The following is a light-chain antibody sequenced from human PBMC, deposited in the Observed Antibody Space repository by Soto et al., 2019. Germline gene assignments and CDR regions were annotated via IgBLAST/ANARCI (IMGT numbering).Light chain of an antibody. Sequence: QSALTQPASVSGSPGQSITISCTGTSSDVGGYNYVSWYQQHPGKAPKLMIYDVSNRPSGVSNRFSGSKSGNTASLTISGFQAEDEDDYYCSSYSSSSTGVFGGGTKLTVL. CDR2: DVS. CDR1: SSDVGGYNY. V-gene: IGLV2-14*01. CDR3: SSYSSSSTGV. J-gene: IGLJ3*02.